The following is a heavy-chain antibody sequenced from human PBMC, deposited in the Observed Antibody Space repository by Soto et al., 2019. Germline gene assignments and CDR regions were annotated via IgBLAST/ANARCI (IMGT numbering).Heavy chain of an antibody. D-gene: IGHD6-13*01. Sequence: GGSLRLSCAASGFTFSSYAMSWVRQAPGKGLEWVSAISGSGGSTYYEDSVKGRFTNSRENSKNTLYLQMNSLRAEETAVDYCAKRNGVIAAAGPFDYWGQGTLVTVSS. CDR3: AKRNGVIAAAGPFDY. CDR2: ISGSGGST. CDR1: GFTFSSYA. J-gene: IGHJ4*02. V-gene: IGHV3-23*01.